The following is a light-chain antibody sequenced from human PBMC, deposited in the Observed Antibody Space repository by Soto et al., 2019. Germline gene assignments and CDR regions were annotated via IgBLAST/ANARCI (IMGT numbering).Light chain of an antibody. CDR2: DTY. V-gene: IGKV3-11*01. CDR1: QNVSYF. J-gene: IGKJ4*01. CDR3: HQRGSWPLT. Sequence: DILMPQSPASLSLSPGEGATLSCRASQNVSYFFAWYRQKPGQAPRLLIYDTYHRATGFPARFSGSGSGTYVALSISSPDPEDSAVYYCHQRGSWPLTFGGGTKVDIK.